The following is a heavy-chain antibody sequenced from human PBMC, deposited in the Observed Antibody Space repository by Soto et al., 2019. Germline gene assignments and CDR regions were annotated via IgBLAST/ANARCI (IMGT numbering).Heavy chain of an antibody. CDR1: GGTFSSYT. Sequence: QVQLVQSGAEVKKPGSSVKVSCKASGGTFSSYTISWVRQAPGQGLEWMGRIIPILGIANYAQKFQGRVTITADKSTSTAYMELSSLRSEDTAVYYWAREREYQLLSSYYYGMDVWGQGTTVTVSS. V-gene: IGHV1-69*08. J-gene: IGHJ6*02. D-gene: IGHD2-2*01. CDR2: IIPILGIA. CDR3: AREREYQLLSSYYYGMDV.